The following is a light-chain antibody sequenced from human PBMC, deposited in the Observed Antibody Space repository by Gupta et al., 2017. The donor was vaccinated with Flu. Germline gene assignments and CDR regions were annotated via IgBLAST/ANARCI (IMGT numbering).Light chain of an antibody. V-gene: IGKV1-39*01. Sequence: MQMTQPPSSLSASVGDRVTITCRASQSISSYLNWYQQKPGQAPNLLIYAASSLQSGVTSRFSGSGYGTDFTLTISSLQPEDFATYYCQQRDSTLMYTFGQGTKLDIK. CDR1: QSISSY. CDR2: AAS. J-gene: IGKJ2*01. CDR3: QQRDSTLMYT.